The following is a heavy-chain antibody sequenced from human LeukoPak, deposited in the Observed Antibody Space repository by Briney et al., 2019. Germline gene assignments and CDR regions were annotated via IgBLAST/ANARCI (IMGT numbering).Heavy chain of an antibody. CDR1: GFTFSNYC. J-gene: IGHJ4*02. CDR2: ICPGGTIT. V-gene: IGHV3-74*01. CDR3: VRDFRSADY. Sequence: GGSLRLSCTASGFTFSNYCMHWVRQTPGKGLIWVSRICPGGTITNYADSVKGRFTISRDDAKNMMFPQMNSLRADDTAVYYCVRDFRSADYWGQGILVTVSS.